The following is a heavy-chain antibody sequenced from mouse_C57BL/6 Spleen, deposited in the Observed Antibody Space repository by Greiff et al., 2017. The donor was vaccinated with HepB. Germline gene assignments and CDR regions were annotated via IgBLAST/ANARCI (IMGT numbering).Heavy chain of an antibody. CDR1: GYTFTGYW. Sequence: VQLQQSGAELMKPGASVKLSCKATGYTFTGYWIAWVKQRPGHGLEWIGEILPGSGSTNYNEKFKGKATFTADTSSNTAYMQLSSLTTEDSAIYYCASSAVYYGYAGDFDVWGTGTTVTVSS. V-gene: IGHV1-9*01. CDR2: ILPGSGST. D-gene: IGHD2-2*01. CDR3: ASSAVYYGYAGDFDV. J-gene: IGHJ1*03.